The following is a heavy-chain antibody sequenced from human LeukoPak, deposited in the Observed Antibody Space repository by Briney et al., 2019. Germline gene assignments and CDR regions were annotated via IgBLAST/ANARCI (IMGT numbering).Heavy chain of an antibody. CDR2: IRYDGSNK. V-gene: IGHV3-30*02. CDR1: GFTFSSYE. Sequence: GGSLRLSCAASGFTFSSYEMNWVRQAPGKGLEWVAFIRYDGSNKYYADSVKGRFTISRDNSKNTLYLQMNSLRAEDTAVYYCAKLGQSGYNSYYWGQGTLVTVSS. D-gene: IGHD5-24*01. CDR3: AKLGQSGYNSYY. J-gene: IGHJ4*02.